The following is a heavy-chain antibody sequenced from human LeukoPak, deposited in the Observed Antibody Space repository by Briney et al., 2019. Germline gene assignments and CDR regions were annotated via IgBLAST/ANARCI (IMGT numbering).Heavy chain of an antibody. J-gene: IGHJ4*02. CDR2: IQWDGSNK. V-gene: IGHV3-30*02. CDR3: ARREAVGAMSDFDD. D-gene: IGHD1-26*01. CDR1: GFSITNYG. Sequence: GGSLRLSCAASGFSITNYGIHWSRQAPGKGLEWVATIQWDGSNKYYVDSVKGRFTVSRDNSKNTVYLQMNSLRSEDTAVYYCARREAVGAMSDFDDWGQGTLVTVSS.